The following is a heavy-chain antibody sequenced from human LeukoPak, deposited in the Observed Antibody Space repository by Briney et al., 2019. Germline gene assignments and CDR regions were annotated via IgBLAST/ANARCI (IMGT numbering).Heavy chain of an antibody. Sequence: GGSLRLSCAASGFTFSGYAMTWVRQAPGKGLEWVANIKQDGSRIHYVDSVKGRFTISRDNAKNSLYLQMNSLRAEDTAVYYSARDPPPDDTSGYLDYWGQGALVTVSS. CDR3: ARDPPPDDTSGYLDY. J-gene: IGHJ4*02. CDR2: IKQDGSRI. D-gene: IGHD3-22*01. V-gene: IGHV3-7*04. CDR1: GFTFSGYA.